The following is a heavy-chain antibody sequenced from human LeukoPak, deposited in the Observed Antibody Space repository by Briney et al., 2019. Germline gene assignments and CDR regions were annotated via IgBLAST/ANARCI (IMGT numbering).Heavy chain of an antibody. CDR2: ISYDGSNK. J-gene: IGHJ4*02. Sequence: TGGSLRLSCAASGFTFSSYAMHWVRQAPGKGLEWVAVISYDGSNKYYADSVKGRFTISRDNSKNSLYLQMNSLRAEDTALYYCAKDNGFIAAAGTYFDYWGQGTLVTVSS. CDR3: AKDNGFIAAAGTYFDY. CDR1: GFTFSSYA. D-gene: IGHD6-13*01. V-gene: IGHV3-30-3*01.